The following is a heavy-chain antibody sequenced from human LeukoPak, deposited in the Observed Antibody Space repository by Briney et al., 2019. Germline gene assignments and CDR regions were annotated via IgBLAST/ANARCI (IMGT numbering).Heavy chain of an antibody. CDR2: IRYDGSNK. V-gene: IGHV3-30*02. CDR3: AKDLHLGTPSGCDY. CDR1: GFTFSSYG. D-gene: IGHD7-27*01. Sequence: GESLKISCAASGFTFSSYGMHWVRQAPGKGLEWVAFIRYDGSNKYYADSVKGRFTISRDNSKNTLYLQMNSLRAEDTAVYYCAKDLHLGTPSGCDYWGQGTLVTVSS. J-gene: IGHJ4*02.